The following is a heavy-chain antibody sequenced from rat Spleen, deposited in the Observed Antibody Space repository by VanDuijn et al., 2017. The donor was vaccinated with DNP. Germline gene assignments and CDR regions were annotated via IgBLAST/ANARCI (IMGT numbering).Heavy chain of an antibody. J-gene: IGHJ4*01. V-gene: IGHV4-2*01. CDR1: GFNFNDYW. D-gene: IGHD1-2*01. Sequence: EVKLVESGGGLVQPGRSLKLSCAASGFNFNDYWMGWVRQTPGKGLEWIGEINTDSTINYTPSLKDKFTISRDNAQNTLYLQMSKLGSEDTAIYYCARGRLYPHYAMDAWGQGTSVTVSS. CDR2: INTDSTI. CDR3: ARGRLYPHYAMDA.